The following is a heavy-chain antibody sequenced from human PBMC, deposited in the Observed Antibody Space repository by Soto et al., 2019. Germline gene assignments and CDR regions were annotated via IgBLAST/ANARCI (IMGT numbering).Heavy chain of an antibody. D-gene: IGHD6-6*01. CDR2: INHSGST. V-gene: IGHV4-34*01. J-gene: IGHJ5*02. Sequence: SETLSLTCAVYGGSFSGYYWSWIRQPPGKGLEWIGEINHSGSTNYNPSLKSRVTISVDTSKNQFSLKLSSVTAADTAVYYCARGITGARPRLPWGQGTLVTVSS. CDR1: GGSFSGYY. CDR3: ARGITGARPRLP.